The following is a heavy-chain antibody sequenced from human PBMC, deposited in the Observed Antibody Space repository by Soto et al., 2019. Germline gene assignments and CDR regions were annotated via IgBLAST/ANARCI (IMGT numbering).Heavy chain of an antibody. CDR2: IYWNDDK. CDR3: AHRGGFDMVRGVISGMGTFDP. Sequence: GSGPTLVNPTQTLTLTCTFSGFSLSTSGVGVGWIRQPPGKALELLALIYWNDDKRYSPSLKSRLTITKDTSKNQVVLTMTNMDPVNTATYYCAHRGGFDMVRGVISGMGTFDPWGQGTLVTVSS. D-gene: IGHD3-10*01. J-gene: IGHJ5*02. CDR1: GFSLSTSGVG. V-gene: IGHV2-5*01.